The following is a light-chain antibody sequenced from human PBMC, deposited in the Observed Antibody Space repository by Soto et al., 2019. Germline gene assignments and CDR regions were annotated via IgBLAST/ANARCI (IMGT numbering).Light chain of an antibody. CDR1: QSVSSY. J-gene: IGKJ4*01. V-gene: IGKV3-11*01. Sequence: EIVLTQSPTTLSLSPGERATLSCRASQSVSSYFAWYQQKPGQAPRLLIYDASTRAAGIPARFSGSGSGTDFTLTISSLEPEDFAGYYCQQRSDWPLIFGGGTKVEIK. CDR3: QQRSDWPLI. CDR2: DAS.